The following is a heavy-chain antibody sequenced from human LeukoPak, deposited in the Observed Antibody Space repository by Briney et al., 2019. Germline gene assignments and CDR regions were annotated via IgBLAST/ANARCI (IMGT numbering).Heavy chain of an antibody. CDR1: GATFGGYF. J-gene: IGHJ4*02. V-gene: IGHV4-34*01. CDR2: VNYSGST. CDR3: AREPPLAYYGTGGYYFFDY. D-gene: IGHD3-22*01. Sequence: SETLSLTCSACGATFGGYFWSWIRQPPGEGLEWIGEVNYSGSTNYDPSLKSRVTISGDTSRTQFSMNLRSVTAADTAVYYCAREPPLAYYGTGGYYFFDYWGQGILVTVSP.